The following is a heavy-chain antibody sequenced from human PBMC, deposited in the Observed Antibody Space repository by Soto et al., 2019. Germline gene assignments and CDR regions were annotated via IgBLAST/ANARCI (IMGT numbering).Heavy chain of an antibody. CDR2: ISGSGGST. D-gene: IGHD6-13*01. CDR3: RNQAAAGYYYYYGMDV. CDR1: GFTFSSYA. V-gene: IGHV3-23*01. J-gene: IGHJ6*02. Sequence: PGGSLRLSCAASGFTFSSYAMSWVRQAPGKGLEWVSAISGSGGSTYYADSVKGRFTISRDNSKNTLYLQMNSLRAEDMAVYYCRNQAAAGYYYYYGMDVWGQGTTVTVSS.